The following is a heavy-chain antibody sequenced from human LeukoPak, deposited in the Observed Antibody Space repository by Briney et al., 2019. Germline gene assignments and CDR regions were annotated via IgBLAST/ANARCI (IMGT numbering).Heavy chain of an antibody. V-gene: IGHV1-2*02. CDR3: ASSGGLARFLEWLLDY. CDR2: INPNSGGT. D-gene: IGHD3-3*01. CDR1: GYTFTGYY. Sequence: ASVKASCKASGYTFTGYYMHWVRQAPGQGLEWMGWINPNSGGTNYAQKFQGRVTMTRDTSISTAYMELSRLRSDDTAVYYCASSGGLARFLEWLLDYWGQGTLVTVSS. J-gene: IGHJ4*02.